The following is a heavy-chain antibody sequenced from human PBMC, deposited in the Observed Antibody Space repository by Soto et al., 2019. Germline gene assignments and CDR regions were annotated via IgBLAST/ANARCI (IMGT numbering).Heavy chain of an antibody. CDR3: AHRRRSNNVWYTFGF. D-gene: IGHD6-19*01. CDR2: IFGNDDK. J-gene: IGHJ4*02. CDR1: VFSLTNDEVG. Sequence: QIPLKESGPTLVKPTQPLTLTCSFSVFSLTNDEVGVGWIRQPPGKALEWLAMIFGNDDKRYRPSLRSRLTLNKDTSRNQVVRTLTNMDPVDTATYYCAHRRRSNNVWYTFGFWGQGMLVTVSS. V-gene: IGHV2-5*01.